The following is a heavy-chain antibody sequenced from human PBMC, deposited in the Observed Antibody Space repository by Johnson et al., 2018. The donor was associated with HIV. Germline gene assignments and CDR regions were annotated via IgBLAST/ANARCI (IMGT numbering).Heavy chain of an antibody. D-gene: IGHD1-1*01. CDR1: GFRFSTYA. CDR2: ISDDGNNK. V-gene: IGHV3-30-3*01. CDR3: ASRYTVDAFDI. J-gene: IGHJ3*02. Sequence: QVLLVESGGGVVQPGRSLRLSCAASGFRFSTYALHWVRQTPGKGLEWVALISDDGNNKYYADSVKGRFTISRDNSKNTLYLQMNSLRAEDTAVYYCASRYTVDAFDIWGQGTMVTVSS.